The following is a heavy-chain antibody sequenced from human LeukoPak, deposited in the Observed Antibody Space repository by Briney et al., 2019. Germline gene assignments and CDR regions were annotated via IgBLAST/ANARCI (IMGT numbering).Heavy chain of an antibody. V-gene: IGHV1-18*01. Sequence: ASVKVSCKASGYTFTSYGISWVRQAPGQGIERKGWISAYNGNTNYAQKLQGRVTMTTDTSTSTAYMELRSLRSDDTAVYYCARDRTVGSGWYGGVDYWGQGTLVTVSS. CDR2: ISAYNGNT. J-gene: IGHJ4*02. CDR3: ARDRTVGSGWYGGVDY. D-gene: IGHD6-19*01. CDR1: GYTFTSYG.